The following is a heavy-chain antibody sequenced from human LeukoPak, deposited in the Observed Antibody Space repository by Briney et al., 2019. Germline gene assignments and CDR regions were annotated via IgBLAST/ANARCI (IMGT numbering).Heavy chain of an antibody. D-gene: IGHD6-19*01. V-gene: IGHV1-46*01. J-gene: IGHJ4*02. CDR1: GYTFTTYS. CDR3: ARDGVAGTYYFDY. Sequence: ASVKVSCKASGYTFTTYSMHWVRQAPGQGLEWMGMISPSGGSTSYPQKFQGRVTMTRDTSTSTVYMELSSLISEDTAVYFCARDGVAGTYYFDYWGQGALVTVSS. CDR2: ISPSGGST.